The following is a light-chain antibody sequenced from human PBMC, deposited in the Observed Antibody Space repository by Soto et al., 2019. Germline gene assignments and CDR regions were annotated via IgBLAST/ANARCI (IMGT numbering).Light chain of an antibody. J-gene: IGLJ2*01. CDR1: SSDVGTFNL. CDR3: NSYAGGLVL. CDR2: DVN. Sequence: QSALTQPASVSGFLGQSITMSCTGSSSDVGTFNLVSWFQQHPGKAPKLLIFDVNKRPSGVPPRFSGSKSANTASLTISGLQAADEADYYCNSYAGGLVLFGGGTKLTVL. V-gene: IGLV2-14*02.